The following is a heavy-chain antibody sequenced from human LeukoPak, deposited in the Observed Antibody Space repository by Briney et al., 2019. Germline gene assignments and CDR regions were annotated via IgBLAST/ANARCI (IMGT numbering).Heavy chain of an antibody. V-gene: IGHV3-21*01. CDR3: TRSMYGSSWYFDY. Sequence: GGSLRLSCVASGFTFRSYSMHWVRQAPGKGLEWVSSIGSDSTYEYSPDSVKGRFTISRDNADSSLDLQLNSLRDEDTAVYYCTRSMYGSSWYFDYWGQGTLVTVSS. J-gene: IGHJ4*02. CDR2: IGSDSTYE. D-gene: IGHD6-13*01. CDR1: GFTFRSYS.